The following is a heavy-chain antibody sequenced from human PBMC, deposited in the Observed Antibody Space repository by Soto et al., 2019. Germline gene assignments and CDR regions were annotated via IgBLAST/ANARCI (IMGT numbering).Heavy chain of an antibody. D-gene: IGHD3-3*01. J-gene: IGHJ6*02. V-gene: IGHV1-69*13. CDR3: ARVTPDPLPFWYYDFWSGYSDRDYYYYYGMDV. CDR1: GGTFSSYA. CDR2: IIPIFGTA. Sequence: GASVKVSCKASGGTFSSYAISWVRQAPGQGLEWMGGIIPIFGTANYAQKFQGRVTITADESTSTAYMELSSLRSEDTAVYYCARVTPDPLPFWYYDFWSGYSDRDYYYYYGMDVWGQGSTVTVSS.